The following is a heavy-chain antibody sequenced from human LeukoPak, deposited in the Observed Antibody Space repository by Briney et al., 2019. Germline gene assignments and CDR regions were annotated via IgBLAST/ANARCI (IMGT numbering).Heavy chain of an antibody. CDR1: DDSFSTHY. V-gene: IGHV4-59*11. CDR2: IYYSGST. Sequence: SETLSLTCSVSDDSFSTHYWTWIRQPPGKGLEWIGYIYYSGSTNYNPSLKSRVTISVDTSKNQFSLKLSSVTAAATAVYYCARTGYYYDSSGPYFDYWGQGTLVTVSS. CDR3: ARTGYYYDSSGPYFDY. J-gene: IGHJ4*02. D-gene: IGHD3-22*01.